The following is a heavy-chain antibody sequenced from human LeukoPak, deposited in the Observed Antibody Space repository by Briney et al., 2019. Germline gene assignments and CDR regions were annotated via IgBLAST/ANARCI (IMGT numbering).Heavy chain of an antibody. CDR3: ARDWGTDFWSGYMD. D-gene: IGHD3-3*01. CDR1: GFNFSDYY. V-gene: IGHV3-7*01. CDR2: IKQDGSEK. J-gene: IGHJ4*02. Sequence: GGSLRLSCAASGFNFSDYYMSWIRQAPGKGLEWVANIKQDGSEKYYVDSVKGRFTISRDNAKNSLDLQMNSLRVEDTAVYYCARDWGTDFWSGYMDWGQGTLVTVSS.